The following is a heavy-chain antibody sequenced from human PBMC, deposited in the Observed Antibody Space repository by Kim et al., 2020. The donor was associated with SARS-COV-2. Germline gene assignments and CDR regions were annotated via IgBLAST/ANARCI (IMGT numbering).Heavy chain of an antibody. CDR1: GGSISSYY. CDR3: AREAPLGYYYDSSGYYALGYFDY. Sequence: SETLSLTCTVSGGSISSYYWSWIRQPAGKGLEWIGRIYTSGSTNYNPSLKSRVTMSVDTSKNQFSLKLSSVTAADTAVYYCAREAPLGYYYDSSGYYALGYFDYWGQGTLVTVSS. CDR2: IYTSGST. D-gene: IGHD3-22*01. V-gene: IGHV4-4*07. J-gene: IGHJ4*02.